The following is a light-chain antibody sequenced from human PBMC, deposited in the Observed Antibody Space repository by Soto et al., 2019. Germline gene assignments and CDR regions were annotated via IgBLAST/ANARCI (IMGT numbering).Light chain of an antibody. CDR1: SSDVGGYDF. Sequence: QSALTQPPSASGSPGQSVTISCTGTSSDVGGYDFVSWYQQHPGEAPKLMSYEVNKRPSGVPDRFSGSKSGNTASLTVSGLQAEDEADYYCSAYAGSNNYVFGTGTKLTVL. V-gene: IGLV2-8*01. CDR3: SAYAGSNNYV. CDR2: EVN. J-gene: IGLJ1*01.